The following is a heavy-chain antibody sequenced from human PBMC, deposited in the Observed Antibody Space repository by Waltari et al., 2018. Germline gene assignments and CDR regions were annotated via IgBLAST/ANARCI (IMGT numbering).Heavy chain of an antibody. V-gene: IGHV3-30*02. J-gene: IGHJ4*02. CDR2: IRYDDTNR. CDR3: AKDLFRTSWYMPYYFES. Sequence: QVHLVESGGGVVHPGGSLRLSCAASGFTFHNYGMHWVRQSPGKGLEWVAFIRYDDTNRYYADSVKGRFTISRDDSKNTVYLQMNSLRPEDAAVYYCAKDLFRTSWYMPYYFESWGQGTLVTVSS. D-gene: IGHD6-13*01. CDR1: GFTFHNYG.